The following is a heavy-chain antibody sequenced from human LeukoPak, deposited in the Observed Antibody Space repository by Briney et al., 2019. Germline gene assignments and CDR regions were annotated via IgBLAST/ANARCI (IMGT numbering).Heavy chain of an antibody. V-gene: IGHV3-7*01. CDR2: IRQDGSKT. CDR1: GIRFSNYW. Sequence: GGSLRLSCAASGIRFSNYWLLWVRQAPGKGLEWVANIRQDGSKTNYVDSVKGRFTISRDNAKNSLYLQMNSLRAEDTAVYYCAREDWGPDYWGQGTLVTVSS. D-gene: IGHD7-27*01. J-gene: IGHJ4*02. CDR3: AREDWGPDY.